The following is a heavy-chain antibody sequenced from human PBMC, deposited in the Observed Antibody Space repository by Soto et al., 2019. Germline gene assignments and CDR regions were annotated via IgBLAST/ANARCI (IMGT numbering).Heavy chain of an antibody. V-gene: IGHV3-21*01. Sequence: GGSLRLSCAASGFTFSSYSMNWVRQAPGKGLEWVSSISSSSSYIYYADSVKGRFTISRDNAKNSLYLQMNSLRAEDTAVYYCARDQGRVVVVPANMDVWGKGTTVTVSS. D-gene: IGHD2-2*01. CDR2: ISSSSSYI. J-gene: IGHJ6*03. CDR1: GFTFSSYS. CDR3: ARDQGRVVVVPANMDV.